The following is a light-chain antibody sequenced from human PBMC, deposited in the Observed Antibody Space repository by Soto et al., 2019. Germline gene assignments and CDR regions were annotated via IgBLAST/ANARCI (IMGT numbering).Light chain of an antibody. CDR2: GAS. CDR3: QQYGSSPLT. Sequence: EIVLTQSPGTLSLSPGERATLSCRPSQTISINYLAWYQQKPGQAPRLLIYGASNRATDIPDRFSGRGSGTDFTLTISRLEPEDLAVYFCQQYGSSPLTFGGGTKVDIK. J-gene: IGKJ4*01. CDR1: QTISINY. V-gene: IGKV3-20*01.